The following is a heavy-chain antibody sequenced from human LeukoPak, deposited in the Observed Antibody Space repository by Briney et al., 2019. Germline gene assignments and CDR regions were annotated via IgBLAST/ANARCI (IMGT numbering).Heavy chain of an antibody. CDR3: ARGSSGNFIPDYFDY. CDR1: GFTFSSFE. V-gene: IGHV3-48*03. Sequence: GGSLRLSCATSGFTFSSFEMNWVRQAPGKGLEWVSYISSTGNTIYYADSVKGRFTISRDNAKSSLYLRMNSLRAEDTAVYYCARGSSGNFIPDYFDYWGQGTLVTVSS. J-gene: IGHJ4*02. CDR2: ISSTGNTI. D-gene: IGHD3-10*01.